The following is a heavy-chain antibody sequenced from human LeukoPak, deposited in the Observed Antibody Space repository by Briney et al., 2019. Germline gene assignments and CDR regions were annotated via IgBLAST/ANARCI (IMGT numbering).Heavy chain of an antibody. CDR2: IVVGSGNT. V-gene: IGHV1-58*01. CDR3: AADYDSSGYDY. J-gene: IGHJ4*02. D-gene: IGHD3-22*01. CDR1: GFTFTSSA. Sequence: SVKVSCKASGFTFTSSAVQWVRQARGQRLEWIGWIVVGSGNTNYAQKFQERVAITRDMSTSTAYMELSSLRSEDTAVYYCAADYDSSGYDYWGQGTLVTVSS.